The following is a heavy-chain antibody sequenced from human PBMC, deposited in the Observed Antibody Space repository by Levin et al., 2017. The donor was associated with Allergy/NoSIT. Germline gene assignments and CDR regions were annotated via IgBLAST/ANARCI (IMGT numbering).Heavy chain of an antibody. CDR3: TRNPVRTGDYFDY. J-gene: IGHJ4*02. CDR2: IRSKAYGGTS. V-gene: IGHV3-49*03. Sequence: PGGSLRLSCTASGFTFGDYAMSWFRQAPGKGLEGVGFIRSKAYGGTSEYAAAVKGRFSIARDDAKSIAYLQMNSLKTEDTAVYYCTRNPVRTGDYFDYWGQGTLVTVSS. CDR1: GFTFGDYA. D-gene: IGHD3-10*02.